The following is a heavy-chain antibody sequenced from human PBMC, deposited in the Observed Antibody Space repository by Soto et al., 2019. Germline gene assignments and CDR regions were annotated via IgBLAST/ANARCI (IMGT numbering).Heavy chain of an antibody. CDR1: GGTFSSYT. Sequence: GASVKVSCKASGGTFSSYTISWVRQAPGQGLEWMGGIIPIFGIANYAQKFQGRVTITADKSTSTAYMELSSLRSEDTAVYYCARDILKYCGGDCYSGFDYWGQGTLVTVSS. J-gene: IGHJ4*02. D-gene: IGHD2-21*02. CDR3: ARDILKYCGGDCYSGFDY. CDR2: IIPIFGIA. V-gene: IGHV1-69*10.